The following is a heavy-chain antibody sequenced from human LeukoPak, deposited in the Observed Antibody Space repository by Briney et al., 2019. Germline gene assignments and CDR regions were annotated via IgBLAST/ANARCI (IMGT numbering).Heavy chain of an antibody. D-gene: IGHD2-21*02. CDR1: GFRFNNYW. V-gene: IGHV3-74*01. CDR2: INSDGGET. Sequence: GGSLRLSCVTSGFRFNNYWMHWVRQSPGKGLEWVSRINSDGGETHYADSVKGRFTISRDNAKNSLYLQMNSLRAEDTAVYYCARDTYCGGDCYSDGDYWGQGTLVTVSS. CDR3: ARDTYCGGDCYSDGDY. J-gene: IGHJ4*02.